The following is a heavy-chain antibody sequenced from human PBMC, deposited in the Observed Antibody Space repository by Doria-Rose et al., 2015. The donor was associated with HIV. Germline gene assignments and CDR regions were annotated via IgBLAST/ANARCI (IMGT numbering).Heavy chain of an antibody. J-gene: IGHJ4*02. Sequence: QVTLKESGPVLVKPTETLTPTYTVSGVSLSSPGMGVSWIRQPPGEALEWLAHIFSDDERSYKTSLKSRLTISRGTSKSQVVLTMTDMDPVDTATYYCARIKSSRWYHKYYFDFWGQGTLVIVSA. CDR1: GVSLSSPGMG. V-gene: IGHV2-26*01. CDR3: ARIKSSRWYHKYYFDF. CDR2: IFSDDER. D-gene: IGHD6-13*01.